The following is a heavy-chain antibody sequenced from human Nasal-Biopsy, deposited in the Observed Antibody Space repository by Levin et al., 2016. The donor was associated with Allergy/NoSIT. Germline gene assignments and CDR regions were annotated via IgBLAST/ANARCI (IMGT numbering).Heavy chain of an antibody. CDR1: GFTFNTYG. CDR3: ARAPDTNVVPPPNYYYAMDV. Sequence: GGSLRLSCAASGFTFNTYGMNWVRQAPGKGLEWVSSISSSSRSIYYADSVKGRFTVSRDNAKNSLYLQMNSLRAEDTAVYYCARAPDTNVVPPPNYYYAMDVWGPGTTVTVSS. V-gene: IGHV3-21*01. J-gene: IGHJ6*02. CDR2: ISSSSRSI. D-gene: IGHD2-15*01.